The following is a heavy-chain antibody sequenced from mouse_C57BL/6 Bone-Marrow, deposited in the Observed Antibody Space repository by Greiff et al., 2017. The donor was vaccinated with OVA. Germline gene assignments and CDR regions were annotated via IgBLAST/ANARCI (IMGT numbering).Heavy chain of an antibody. D-gene: IGHD2-14*01. CDR2: IYPRSGNT. V-gene: IGHV1-81*01. J-gene: IGHJ4*01. CDR1: GYTFTSYG. Sequence: QVQLQQSGAELVRPGASVKLSCKASGYTFTSYGISWVKQRTGQGLEWIGEIYPRSGNTYYNEKFKGKATLTADKSSSTAYMELRSLTSEDSAVYFYAREGVLRRENAMDYWGQGTTVTVSS. CDR3: AREGVLRRENAMDY.